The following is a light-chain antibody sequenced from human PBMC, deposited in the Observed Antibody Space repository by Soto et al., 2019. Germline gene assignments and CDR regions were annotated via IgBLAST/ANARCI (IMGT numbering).Light chain of an antibody. CDR1: QSVSSN. CDR2: ASS. J-gene: IGKJ2*01. CDR3: QQYNNWPPVT. Sequence: EIVMTQSPATLSVSPGERATLSCRASQSVSSNLAWYRQKPGQAPRLLIYASSTRATGIPARFSGSGSGTEFTLTISSLQSEDFAVFYCQQYNNWPPVTFGQGTKLEI. V-gene: IGKV3-15*01.